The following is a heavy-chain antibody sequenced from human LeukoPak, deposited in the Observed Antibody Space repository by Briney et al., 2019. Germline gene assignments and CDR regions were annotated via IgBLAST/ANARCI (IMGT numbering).Heavy chain of an antibody. D-gene: IGHD3-10*01. J-gene: IGHJ5*02. V-gene: IGHV4-31*03. CDR2: IYYSGST. CDR1: GGSISSGGYY. Sequence: PSETLSLTCTVSGGSISSGGYYWSWIRQPPGKGLEWIGYIYYSGSTYYNPSLKSRVTISVDTSKNQFSLKLSSATAADTAVYYCARGLSITMVRGAPPNCWFDPWGQGTLVTVSS. CDR3: ARGLSITMVRGAPPNCWFDP.